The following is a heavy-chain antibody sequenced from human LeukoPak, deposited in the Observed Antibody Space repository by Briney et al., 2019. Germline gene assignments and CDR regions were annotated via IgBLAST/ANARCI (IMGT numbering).Heavy chain of an antibody. D-gene: IGHD3-9*01. CDR2: IRRKDHGGTP. Sequence: GGSLRLSCTTSGFTFGDYAMSWVRQAPGKGLEWVGFIRRKDHGGTPEHAASVKGSFTISRDDSKSIAYLQMTSLKTEDTAVYFCARDSNFELDYWGQGTQVTVSS. CDR1: GFTFGDYA. J-gene: IGHJ4*02. V-gene: IGHV3-49*04. CDR3: ARDSNFELDY.